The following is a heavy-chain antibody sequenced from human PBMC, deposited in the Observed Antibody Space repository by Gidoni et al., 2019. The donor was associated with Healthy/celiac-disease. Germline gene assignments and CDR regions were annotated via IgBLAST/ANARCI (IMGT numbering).Heavy chain of an antibody. CDR1: GFTFGDYA. V-gene: IGHV3-49*03. Sequence: EVQLVESGGGLVQPGRSLRLSCTASGFTFGDYAMSWFSQAPGKGLEWVGFMRSKAYGGTTEYAASVKGRFTISRDDSKSIAYLQMNSLKTEDTAVYYCTSGYSYGLYAFDIWGQGTMVTVSS. J-gene: IGHJ3*02. CDR2: MRSKAYGGTT. CDR3: TSGYSYGLYAFDI. D-gene: IGHD5-18*01.